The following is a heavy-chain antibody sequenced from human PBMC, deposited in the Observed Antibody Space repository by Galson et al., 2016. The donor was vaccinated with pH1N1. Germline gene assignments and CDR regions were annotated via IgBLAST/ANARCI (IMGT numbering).Heavy chain of an antibody. Sequence: SVKVSCKASGDTFNRYGITWVLQAPGQGLQWMGRINTRNGYTKNSQKFQGRVTMTTDTTTSTVYLELRSLKSDDTGVYFCARGRGDLAGYYYGLDVWGQGTTVTVSS. CDR3: ARGRGDLAGYYYGLDV. V-gene: IGHV1-18*01. CDR2: INTRNGYT. CDR1: GDTFNRYG. D-gene: IGHD3-10*01. J-gene: IGHJ6*02.